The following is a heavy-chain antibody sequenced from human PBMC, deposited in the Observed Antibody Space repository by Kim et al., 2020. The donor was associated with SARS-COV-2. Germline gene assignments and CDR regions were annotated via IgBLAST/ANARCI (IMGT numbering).Heavy chain of an antibody. CDR1: GGSIATSGYF. D-gene: IGHD5-18*01. CDR3: VRTAFDVDTSVHDFDQ. CDR2: TYFTGSA. Sequence: SETLSLTCTVSGGSIATSGYFWGWVRQPPGKGLEFIGNTYFTGSAYYSPSLKSRVSISIDMSSQQFSLKLRSVTAADTAVYFRVRTAFDVDTSVHDFDQWGQGTQVTVSS. J-gene: IGHJ4*02. V-gene: IGHV4-39*01.